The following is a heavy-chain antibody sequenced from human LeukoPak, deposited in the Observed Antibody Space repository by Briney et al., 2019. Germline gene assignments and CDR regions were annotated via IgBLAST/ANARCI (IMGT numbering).Heavy chain of an antibody. CDR1: GFTFDDYG. CDR3: ARLGGGTTVTT. CDR2: INWNGGST. J-gene: IGHJ5*02. V-gene: IGHV3-20*04. Sequence: GGSLRLSCAASGFTFDDYGMSWDRQAPGKGLEWVSGINWNGGSTGYADSVKGRFTVSRDNAKNSLYLQMNSLRAEDTALYYCARLGGGTTVTTWGQGTLVTVSS. D-gene: IGHD4-17*01.